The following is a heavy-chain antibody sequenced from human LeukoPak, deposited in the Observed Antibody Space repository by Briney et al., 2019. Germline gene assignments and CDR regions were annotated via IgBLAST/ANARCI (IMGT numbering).Heavy chain of an antibody. CDR3: AKDDIGYYFDN. D-gene: IGHD5-12*01. Sequence: GGSLRLSCAASGFTYSRYWMHWVRQVPGKGLVWVARIKGDESYTFYADSVKGRFTISRDNAKNTLYLQMNSLRAEDTAVYYCAKDDIGYYFDNWGQGTLVTVSS. V-gene: IGHV3-74*01. CDR2: IKGDESYT. CDR1: GFTYSRYW. J-gene: IGHJ4*02.